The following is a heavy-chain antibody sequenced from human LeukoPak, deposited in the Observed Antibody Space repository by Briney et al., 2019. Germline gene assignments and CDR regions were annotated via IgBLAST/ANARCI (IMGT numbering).Heavy chain of an antibody. CDR2: INHSGST. J-gene: IGHJ4*02. V-gene: IGHV4-34*01. CDR1: GGSFSGYY. Sequence: SETLSLTCAVYGGSFSGYYWSWIRQPPGKGLEWIGEINHSGSTNYNPSLKSRVTISVDTSKNQFSLKLSSVTAADTAVYYCARRFSVLWFGEPRHLDYWGQGTLVTVSS. CDR3: ARRFSVLWFGEPRHLDY. D-gene: IGHD3-10*01.